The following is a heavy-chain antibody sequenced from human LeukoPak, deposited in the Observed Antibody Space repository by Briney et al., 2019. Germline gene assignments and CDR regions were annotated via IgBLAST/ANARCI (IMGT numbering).Heavy chain of an antibody. Sequence: GGSLRLPCAASGFTFSSYEMNWVRQAPGKGLEWVSYISSSGSTIYYADSVKGRFTISRDNAKNSLYLQMNSLRAEDTAVYYCAREAGWLLSRPFDYWGQGTLVTVSS. J-gene: IGHJ4*02. CDR1: GFTFSSYE. V-gene: IGHV3-48*03. CDR2: ISSSGSTI. D-gene: IGHD3-9*01. CDR3: AREAGWLLSRPFDY.